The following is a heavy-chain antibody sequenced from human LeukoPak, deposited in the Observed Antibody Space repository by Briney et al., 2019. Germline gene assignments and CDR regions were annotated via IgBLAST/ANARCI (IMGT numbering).Heavy chain of an antibody. Sequence: SQTLSLTCAVSGGSISSGGYSWSWIRQPPGKGLEWIGYIYHSGSTYYNPSLKSRVTISVDRSKNQFSLKLSSVTAADTAVYYCARVGGGFYYGSGTTPPWFDPWGQGTLVTVSP. CDR2: IYHSGST. V-gene: IGHV4-30-2*01. CDR1: GGSISSGGYS. D-gene: IGHD3-10*01. J-gene: IGHJ5*02. CDR3: ARVGGGFYYGSGTTPPWFDP.